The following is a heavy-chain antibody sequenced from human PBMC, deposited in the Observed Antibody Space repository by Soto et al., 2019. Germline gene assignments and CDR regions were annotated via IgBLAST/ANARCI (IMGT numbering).Heavy chain of an antibody. Sequence: APVNASCKAPRDKFNSYCISWLRQAPGQGLELMGWISAYDGKTTYAEKFQGRVTMTTDASTSTAYMELRSLRSDDTAVYYCARDPHEYWTSYWFDPWGQGTLVTVSS. V-gene: IGHV1-18*04. D-gene: IGHD3-3*01. CDR1: RDKFNSYC. J-gene: IGHJ5*02. CDR2: ISAYDGKT. CDR3: ARDPHEYWTSYWFDP.